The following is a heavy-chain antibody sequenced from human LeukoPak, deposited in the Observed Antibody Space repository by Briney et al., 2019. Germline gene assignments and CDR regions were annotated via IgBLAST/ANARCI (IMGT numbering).Heavy chain of an antibody. D-gene: IGHD3-3*02. CDR1: GFTFSSYS. J-gene: IGHJ5*02. CDR3: ARDPPYGVLDAS. V-gene: IGHV3-21*01. CDR2: ISSSSSYI. Sequence: PGGSLRLSCAASGFTFSSYSMNWVRQAPGKGLEWASSISSSSSYIYYADSVKGRFTISRDNAKNSLYLQMNSLRAEDTAVYYCARDPPYGVLDASWGQGTLVTVSS.